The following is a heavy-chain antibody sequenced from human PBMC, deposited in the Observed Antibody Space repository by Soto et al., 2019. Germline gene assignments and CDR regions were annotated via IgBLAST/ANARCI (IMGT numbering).Heavy chain of an antibody. CDR3: ARDHPDISSWYVPCGP. CDR2: IYTSGST. D-gene: IGHD6-13*01. J-gene: IGHJ5*02. V-gene: IGHV4-4*07. CDR1: GGSISSYY. Sequence: QVQLQESGPGLVKPSETLSLTCTVSGGSISSYYWSWIRQPAGKGLEWIGRIYTSGSTTYNPSLKSRVTMSVDTSNNQFPLKLSSVTAADTAVYYCARDHPDISSWYVPCGPWGQGTLVTVSS.